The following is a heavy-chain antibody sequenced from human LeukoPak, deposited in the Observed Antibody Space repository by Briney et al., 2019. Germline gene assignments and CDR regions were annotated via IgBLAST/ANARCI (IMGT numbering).Heavy chain of an antibody. CDR1: GFTFADYW. CDR2: IKQDGSQK. J-gene: IGHJ6*02. Sequence: GGSLRLSCAASGFTFADYWMHWVRQPPGEGLEWVATIKQDGSQKYYVDSGKGRFTISRDKSKNTLYLQMNSLRAEDTAVYYCAKKMAYYYYGMDVWGQGTTVTVSS. V-gene: IGHV3-7*03. CDR3: AKKMAYYYYGMDV. D-gene: IGHD5-24*01.